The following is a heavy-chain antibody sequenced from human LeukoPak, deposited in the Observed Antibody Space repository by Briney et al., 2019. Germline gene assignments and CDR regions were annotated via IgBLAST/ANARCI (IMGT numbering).Heavy chain of an antibody. V-gene: IGHV3-30-3*01. D-gene: IGHD2-2*01. CDR3: ARGCSSTSCYPYYYYYMDV. J-gene: IGHJ6*03. CDR2: ISYDGSNK. CDR1: GFTFSSYA. Sequence: GGSLRLSCAASGFTFSSYAMHWVRQAPGKGLEWVAVISYDGSNKYYADSVKGRFTISRDNSKNTLYLQMNSLRAEDTAVYYCARGCSSTSCYPYYYYYMDVWGKGTTVTVSS.